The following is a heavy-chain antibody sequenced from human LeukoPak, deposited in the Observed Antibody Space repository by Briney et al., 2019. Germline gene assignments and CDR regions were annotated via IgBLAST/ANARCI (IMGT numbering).Heavy chain of an antibody. V-gene: IGHV1-2*02. J-gene: IGHJ4*02. CDR1: GYTFTGYY. Sequence: GASVKVSCKASGYTFTGYYMHWVRQAPGQGLEWMGWINPNSGGTNYAQRFQGRVTMTRDTSISTAYMELSRLRSDDTAVYYCARESPTTTNFDYWGQGTLVTVSS. D-gene: IGHD1-26*01. CDR2: INPNSGGT. CDR3: ARESPTTTNFDY.